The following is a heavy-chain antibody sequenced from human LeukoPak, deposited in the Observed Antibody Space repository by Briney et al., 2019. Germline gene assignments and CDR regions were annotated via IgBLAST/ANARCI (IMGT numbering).Heavy chain of an antibody. CDR3: ARRNKRGYYYYGMDV. Sequence: ASVTVSFKASGYTFTSYDINWVRQATGQGLEWMGLMNPNSGNTGYAQKFQGRVTMTRNTSISTAYMELSSLRSEDTAVYYCARRNKRGYYYYGMDVWGQGTTVTVSS. J-gene: IGHJ6*02. V-gene: IGHV1-8*01. CDR1: GYTFTSYD. CDR2: MNPNSGNT.